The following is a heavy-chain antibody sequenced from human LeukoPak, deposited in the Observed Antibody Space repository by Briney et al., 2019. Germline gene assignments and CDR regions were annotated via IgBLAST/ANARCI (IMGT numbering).Heavy chain of an antibody. V-gene: IGHV4-38-2*02. Sequence: SETLSLTCTVSGYSISSGYYWGWIRQPPGKGLEWIGSNYHSGSTYYNPSLKSRVTISVDKSKNQFSLKLSSVTAADTAVYYCARALFHLGYCSSTSCASNWFDPWGQGTLVTVSS. J-gene: IGHJ5*02. CDR1: GYSISSGYY. D-gene: IGHD2-2*01. CDR2: NYHSGST. CDR3: ARALFHLGYCSSTSCASNWFDP.